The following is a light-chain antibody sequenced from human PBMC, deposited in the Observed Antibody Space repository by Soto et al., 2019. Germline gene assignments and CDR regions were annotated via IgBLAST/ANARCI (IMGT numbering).Light chain of an antibody. CDR1: QSVSSN. Sequence: EIVMTQSPVTLSVSPGERATLSCRASQSVSSNLAWYQQKPGQAPRLLIYGASTRATGIPARFSGSGSGTAFTLTISRLEPEDFAVYYCQQYGSSPGLFTFGPGTKVDIK. CDR3: QQYGSSPGLFT. V-gene: IGKV3-20*01. CDR2: GAS. J-gene: IGKJ3*01.